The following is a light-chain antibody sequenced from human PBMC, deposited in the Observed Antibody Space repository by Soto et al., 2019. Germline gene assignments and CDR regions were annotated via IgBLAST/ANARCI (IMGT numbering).Light chain of an antibody. CDR3: QQYGSSPIT. CDR2: DAS. J-gene: IGKJ5*01. CDR1: ERVSSSY. V-gene: IGKV3D-20*01. Sequence: EVVMRQSPATLCVSPGGGATLCWRGSERVSSSYVAWYQMKAGLAPRLLIHDASTRASGIPDRFRGSKSGTDFTLTIRGLEAEDAALYYCQQYGSSPITFGQGTRLENK.